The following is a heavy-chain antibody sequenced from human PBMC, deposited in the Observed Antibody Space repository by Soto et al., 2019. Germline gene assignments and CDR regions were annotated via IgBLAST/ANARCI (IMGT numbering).Heavy chain of an antibody. V-gene: IGHV1-8*01. Sequence: GASVKVSCKASGYTFTSYDINWVRQATGQGLEWMGWMNPNSGNTGYAQKFQGRVTMTRNTSISTAYMELSSLRSEDTAVYYCARGNELRYFDWLLCPLDYWGQGTLVTVSS. CDR1: GYTFTSYD. CDR3: ARGNELRYFDWLLCPLDY. J-gene: IGHJ4*02. CDR2: MNPNSGNT. D-gene: IGHD3-9*01.